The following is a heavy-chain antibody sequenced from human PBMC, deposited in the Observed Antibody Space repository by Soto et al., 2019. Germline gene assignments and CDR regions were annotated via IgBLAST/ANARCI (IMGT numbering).Heavy chain of an antibody. V-gene: IGHV3-23*01. CDR3: AKDGSYDSSGYYLYYYYYGMDV. CDR1: GFTFSSYA. J-gene: IGHJ6*02. CDR2: ISGSGGST. D-gene: IGHD3-22*01. Sequence: EVQLLESGGGLVQPGGSLRLSYAASGFTFSSYAMSWVRQAPGKGLEWVSAISGSGGSTYYADSVKGRFTISSDNSKNTLYLQMNSLRAEDTAVYYCAKDGSYDSSGYYLYYYYYGMDVWGQGTTVTVSS.